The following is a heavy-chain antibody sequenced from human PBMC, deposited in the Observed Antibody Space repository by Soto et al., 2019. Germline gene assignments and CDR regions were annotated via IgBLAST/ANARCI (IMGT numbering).Heavy chain of an antibody. J-gene: IGHJ5*02. Sequence: SETLSLTCTVSGGSISSYYWSWIRQPPGKGLEWIGYIYYSGSTNYNPSLKSRVTISVDTSKNQFSLKLSSVTAADTAVYYCARVPHYGDYVGWFDPWGQGTLVTVSS. CDR3: ARVPHYGDYVGWFDP. D-gene: IGHD4-17*01. CDR2: IYYSGST. CDR1: GGSISSYY. V-gene: IGHV4-59*01.